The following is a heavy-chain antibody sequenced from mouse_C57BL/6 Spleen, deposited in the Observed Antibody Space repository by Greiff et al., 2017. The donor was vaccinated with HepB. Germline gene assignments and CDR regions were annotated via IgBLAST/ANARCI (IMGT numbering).Heavy chain of an antibody. CDR2: INPSNGGT. J-gene: IGHJ1*03. Sequence: QVQLQQPGTELVKPGASVKLSCKASGYTFTSYWMHWVKQRPGQGLEWIGNINPSNGGTNYNEKFKSKATLTVDKSSSTAYMQLSSLTSEDSAVYYWARSPYYYYGSSYWYFDVWGTGTTVTVSS. CDR3: ARSPYYYYGSSYWYFDV. D-gene: IGHD1-1*01. CDR1: GYTFTSYW. V-gene: IGHV1-53*01.